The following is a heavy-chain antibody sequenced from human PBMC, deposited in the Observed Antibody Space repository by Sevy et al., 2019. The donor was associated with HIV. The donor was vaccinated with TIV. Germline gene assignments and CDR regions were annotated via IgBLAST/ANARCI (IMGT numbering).Heavy chain of an antibody. J-gene: IGHJ6*02. D-gene: IGHD6-19*01. Sequence: SETLSLTCTVSGGSISDHYWNWIRQPPGKGLEWIGQIHYFGSANYNPSLKSRVTISLDTSNNRFSLKLSSVNAADTAVYYCARDTSGYSSGWYPYYNYYGLDVWGPGTTVTVSS. CDR3: ARDTSGYSSGWYPYYNYYGLDV. V-gene: IGHV4-59*11. CDR2: IHYFGSA. CDR1: GGSISDHY.